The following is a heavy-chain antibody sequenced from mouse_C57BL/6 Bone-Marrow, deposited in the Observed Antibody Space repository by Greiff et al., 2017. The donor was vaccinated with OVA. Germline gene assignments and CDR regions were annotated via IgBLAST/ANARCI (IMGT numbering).Heavy chain of an antibody. J-gene: IGHJ3*01. CDR1: GFTFSDYG. CDR3: ARRNYYGSSWGFAY. D-gene: IGHD1-1*01. CDR2: ISSGSSTI. V-gene: IGHV5-17*01. Sequence: VQLKESGGGLVKPGGSLKLSCAASGFTFSDYGMHWVRQAPEKGLEWVAYISSGSSTIYYADTVKGRFTISRDNAKNTLFLQMTSLRSEDTAMYYCARRNYYGSSWGFAYWGQGTLVTVSA.